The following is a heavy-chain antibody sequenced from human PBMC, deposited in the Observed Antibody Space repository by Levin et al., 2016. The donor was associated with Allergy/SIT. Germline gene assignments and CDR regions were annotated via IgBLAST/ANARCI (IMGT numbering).Heavy chain of an antibody. CDR3: AQDSARYCGGDCYVAY. CDR1: GFTFSNYA. CDR2: ISGGGFNT. J-gene: IGHJ4*02. D-gene: IGHD2-21*01. Sequence: GESLKISCAASGFTFSNYAMSWVRQDPGKGLEWVSGISGGGFNTYYADSVKGRFTISRDNSKNTLYLQMNSLRAEDTATYYCAQDSARYCGGDCYVAYWGQGTLVTVSS. V-gene: IGHV3-23*01.